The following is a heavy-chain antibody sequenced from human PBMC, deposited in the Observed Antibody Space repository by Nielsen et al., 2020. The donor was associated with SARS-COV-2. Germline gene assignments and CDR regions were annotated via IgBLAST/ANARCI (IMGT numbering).Heavy chain of an antibody. V-gene: IGHV3-21*01. CDR2: ISSGSSDI. CDR3: ARGRNTYAYEHQFYYGMDV. CDR1: EFTFGAYS. D-gene: IGHD3-16*01. Sequence: GESLKISCAASEFTFGAYSMNWVRQAPGKGLEWVSSISSGSSDIYYADSVKGRFTISRDNGKNSLDLKMNSLRAEDTAVYYCARGRNTYAYEHQFYYGMDVWGQGTTVIVSS. J-gene: IGHJ6*02.